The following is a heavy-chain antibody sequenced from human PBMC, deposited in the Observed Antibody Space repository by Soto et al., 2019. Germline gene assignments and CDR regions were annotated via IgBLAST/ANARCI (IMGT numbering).Heavy chain of an antibody. J-gene: IGHJ4*02. CDR3: ARDPTTDHDILTAFDY. D-gene: IGHD3-9*01. CDR2: INAGNGNT. V-gene: IGHV1-3*01. CDR1: GYTFTSYA. Sequence: ASVKVSCKASGYTFTSYAMHWVRQAPGQRLEWMGWINAGNGNTKYSQKFQGRVTITRDTSASTAYMELSSLRSEDTAVYYCARDPTTDHDILTAFDYWGQGTLVTVSS.